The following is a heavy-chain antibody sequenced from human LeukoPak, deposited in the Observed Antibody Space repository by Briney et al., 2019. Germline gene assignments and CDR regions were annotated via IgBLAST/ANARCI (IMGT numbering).Heavy chain of an antibody. Sequence: PGGSLRLSCGDSGFTISSYWMNWVRQAPGKGLEWVANIKKDGSETYYVDSLKGRFTISRDNAKNSLYLQMNSLRAEDTAVYYCAGGGGWLTDYWGQGTLVTVSS. CDR3: AGGGGWLTDY. V-gene: IGHV3-7*05. CDR1: GFTISSYW. J-gene: IGHJ4*02. D-gene: IGHD6-19*01. CDR2: IKKDGSET.